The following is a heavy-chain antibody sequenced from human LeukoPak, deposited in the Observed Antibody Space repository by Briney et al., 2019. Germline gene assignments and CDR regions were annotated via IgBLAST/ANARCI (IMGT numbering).Heavy chain of an antibody. Sequence: PSETLSLTCTVSGGSLSSYYWSWIRQPPGKGLEWIGYIYYSGSTNYNPSLKSRVTISVDTSKNQFSLKLSSVTAADTAVYYCARRYCSSTSCHFDYWGQGTLVTVSS. CDR3: ARRYCSSTSCHFDY. D-gene: IGHD2-2*01. J-gene: IGHJ4*02. V-gene: IGHV4-59*01. CDR2: IYYSGST. CDR1: GGSLSSYY.